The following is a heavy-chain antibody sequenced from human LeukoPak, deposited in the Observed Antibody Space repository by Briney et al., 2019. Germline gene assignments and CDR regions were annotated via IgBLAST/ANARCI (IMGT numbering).Heavy chain of an antibody. CDR1: GGSISSGGYY. J-gene: IGHJ3*02. D-gene: IGHD6-6*01. CDR3: ARVWGPPTYSSSPNAFDI. Sequence: PSETLSLTCTVSGGSISSGGYYWSWIRQHPGKGLEWIGYIYHSGSTYYNPSLKSRVTISVDRSKNQFSLKLSSVTAADTAVYYCARVWGPPTYSSSPNAFDIWGQGTMVTVSS. V-gene: IGHV4-31*03. CDR2: IYHSGST.